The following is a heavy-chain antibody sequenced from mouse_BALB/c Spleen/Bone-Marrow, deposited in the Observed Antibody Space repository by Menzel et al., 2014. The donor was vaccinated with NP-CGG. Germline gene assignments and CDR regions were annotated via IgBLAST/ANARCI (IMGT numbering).Heavy chain of an antibody. D-gene: IGHD2-10*02. CDR3: ASGLEGFAY. Sequence: VKVVESGAELAKPGASVKMSCKASGYTFTSYWMHWVKQRPGQGLEWIGYINPSTGYTEYNQKFKDKATLTADKSSSTAYMQLSSLTSEDSAVYYCASGLEGFAYWGQGTLVTVSA. CDR2: INPSTGYT. J-gene: IGHJ3*01. CDR1: GYTFTSYW. V-gene: IGHV1-7*01.